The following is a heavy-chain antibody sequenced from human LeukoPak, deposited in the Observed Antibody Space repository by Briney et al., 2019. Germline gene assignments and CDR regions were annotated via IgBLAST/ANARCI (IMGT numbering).Heavy chain of an antibody. J-gene: IGHJ4*02. CDR3: AKEDSSGPQ. D-gene: IGHD3-22*01. V-gene: IGHV3-30*18. Sequence: LDWVAVISWDGSNKYYADSVKGRFTISRDNSKHTLDLQMNSLRAEDTAVYYCAKEDSSGPQWGQGTLVTVSS. CDR2: ISWDGSNK.